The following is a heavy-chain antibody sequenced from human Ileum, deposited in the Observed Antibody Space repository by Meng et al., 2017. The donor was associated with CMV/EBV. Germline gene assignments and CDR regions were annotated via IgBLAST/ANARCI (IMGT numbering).Heavy chain of an antibody. V-gene: IGHV3-66*02. CDR1: GFTVSSNY. CDR2: IYSGGGST. D-gene: IGHD2-21*01. J-gene: IGHJ6*02. CDR3: ARESAGFYSMDV. Sequence: GESLKISCAASGFTVSSNYMSWVRQAPGKGLEWVSVIYSGGGSTHYADSVKGRFTISRDNSKNTLYLQMNSLRAEDTAVYYCARESAGFYSMDVWGQGTTVNGAS.